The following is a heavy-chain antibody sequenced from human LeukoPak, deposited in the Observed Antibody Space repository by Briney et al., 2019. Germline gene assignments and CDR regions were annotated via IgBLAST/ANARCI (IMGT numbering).Heavy chain of an antibody. V-gene: IGHV1-18*01. J-gene: IGHJ4*02. D-gene: IGHD6-13*01. CDR1: GYTFTSYG. CDR2: ISAYNGNT. Sequence: ASVKVSCKASGYTFTSYGISWVRQAPGQGLEWMGWISAYNGNTNYAQNLQGRVTISVDTSKNQFSLKLSSVTAADTAVYYCARHVSSWPVDYWGQGTLVTVSS. CDR3: ARHVSSWPVDY.